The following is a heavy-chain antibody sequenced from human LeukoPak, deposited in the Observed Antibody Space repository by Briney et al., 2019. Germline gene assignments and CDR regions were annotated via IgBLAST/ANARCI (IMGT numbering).Heavy chain of an antibody. J-gene: IGHJ4*02. CDR2: ISAYNGNT. Sequence: ASVKVSCKASGYTFTSYGISWVRQAPGQGLEWMGWISAYNGNTNYAQKLQGRVTMTTDTSTSTAYMELRSLRSDDTAVYYCARDYYDFWSGYSPEGYFDYWGQGTLVTVSS. CDR1: GYTFTSYG. V-gene: IGHV1-18*01. CDR3: ARDYYDFWSGYSPEGYFDY. D-gene: IGHD3-3*01.